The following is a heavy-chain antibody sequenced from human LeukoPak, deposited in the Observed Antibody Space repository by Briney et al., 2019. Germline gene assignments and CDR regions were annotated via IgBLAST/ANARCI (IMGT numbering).Heavy chain of an antibody. CDR2: IYYSGST. V-gene: IGHV4-59*08. D-gene: IGHD2-15*01. CDR1: GGSISSYY. Sequence: PSETLSLTCTVSGGSISSYYWSWIRQPPGKGLEWIGYIYYSGSTNYNPSLKSRVTISVDTSKNQFSLKLSSVTAADTAVYYCARGDLGYCSGGSCLSYNWFDPWGQGTLVTVSS. J-gene: IGHJ5*02. CDR3: ARGDLGYCSGGSCLSYNWFDP.